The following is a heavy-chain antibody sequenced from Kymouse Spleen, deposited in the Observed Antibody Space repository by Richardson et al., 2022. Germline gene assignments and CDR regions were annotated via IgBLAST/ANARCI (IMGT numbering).Heavy chain of an antibody. CDR3: ARGGNSGSYFFDY. Sequence: QVQLQQWGAGLLKPSETLSLTCAVYGGSFSGYYWSWIRQPPGKGLEWIGEINHSGSTNYNPSLKSRVTISVDTSKNQFSLKLSSVTAADTAVYYCARGGNSGSYFFDYWGQGTLVTVSS. V-gene: IGHV4-34*01. CDR1: GGSFSGYY. J-gene: IGHJ4*02. D-gene: IGHD1-26*01. CDR2: INHSGST.